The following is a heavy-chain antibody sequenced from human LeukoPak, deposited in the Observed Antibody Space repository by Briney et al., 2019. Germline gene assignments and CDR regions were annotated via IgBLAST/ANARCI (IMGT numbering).Heavy chain of an antibody. J-gene: IGHJ2*01. CDR1: GFTFSSYT. D-gene: IGHD2-21*01. CDR3: AKEFRIAWYFDL. Sequence: PGGSLRLSCAASGFTFSSYTMTWVRQAPGEGLEWVSAISGSGGSTYYADSVKGRFTISRDNSKNTLYLQMNSLRAEDTAVYYCAKEFRIAWYFDLWGRGTLVTVSS. V-gene: IGHV3-23*01. CDR2: ISGSGGST.